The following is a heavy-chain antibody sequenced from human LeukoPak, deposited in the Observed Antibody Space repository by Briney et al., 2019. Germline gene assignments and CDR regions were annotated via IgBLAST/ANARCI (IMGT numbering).Heavy chain of an antibody. CDR1: GVSISSSSYY. V-gene: IGHV4-39*01. Sequence: SETLSLTCTVSGVSISSSSYYWGWIRQPPGKGLEWIGSIYYSGSTYYNPSLKSRVTISVDTSKNQFSLKLSSVTAADTAVYYCVGDMGYRYGSKIDYWGQGTLVTVSS. CDR2: IYYSGST. CDR3: VGDMGYRYGSKIDY. D-gene: IGHD5-18*01. J-gene: IGHJ4*02.